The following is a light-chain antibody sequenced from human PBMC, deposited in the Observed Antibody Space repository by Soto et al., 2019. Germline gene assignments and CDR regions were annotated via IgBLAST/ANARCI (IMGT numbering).Light chain of an antibody. CDR3: AAWYDSLNGWV. CDR1: SSNIGTNT. Sequence: HSVLTQPPSASGTPGQRVTISCSGSSSNIGTNTVNWYQQLPGTAPKLLIYSNNQRPSGVPDRFSGSKSGTSASLAISGLQSEDEADYYCAAWYDSLNGWVFGGGTKVTVL. V-gene: IGLV1-44*01. J-gene: IGLJ3*02. CDR2: SNN.